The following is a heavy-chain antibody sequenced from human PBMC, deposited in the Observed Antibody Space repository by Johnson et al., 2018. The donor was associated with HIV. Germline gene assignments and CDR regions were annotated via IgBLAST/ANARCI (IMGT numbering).Heavy chain of an antibody. V-gene: IGHV3-66*01. Sequence: VQLVESGGGVVQPGRSLRLSCAASGFTVSSNYMSWVRQAPGKGLEWVSVIYSGGSTYYADSVKGRFTISSDNSKNTLYLQMNSLRAEDTAVYYCARGTPGDYDSSGYYRGSEAFDIWGQGTMVTVSS. CDR1: GFTVSSNY. CDR3: ARGTPGDYDSSGYYRGSEAFDI. J-gene: IGHJ3*02. D-gene: IGHD3-22*01. CDR2: IYSGGST.